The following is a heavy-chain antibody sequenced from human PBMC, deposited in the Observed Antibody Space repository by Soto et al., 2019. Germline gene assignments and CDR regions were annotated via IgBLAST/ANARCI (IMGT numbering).Heavy chain of an antibody. Sequence: SETLSLTCAVYGGSFSGYYWSWIRQPPGKGLEWIGEINHSGSTNYNPSLKSRVTISVDTSKNQFSLKLSSVTAADTAVYYCATRAPTTGPYYFDYWGQGTLVTVSS. D-gene: IGHD1-1*01. CDR2: INHSGST. J-gene: IGHJ4*02. V-gene: IGHV4-34*01. CDR3: ATRAPTTGPYYFDY. CDR1: GGSFSGYY.